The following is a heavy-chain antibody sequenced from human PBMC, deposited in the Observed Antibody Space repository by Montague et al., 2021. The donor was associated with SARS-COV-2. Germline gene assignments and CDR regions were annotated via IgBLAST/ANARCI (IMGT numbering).Heavy chain of an antibody. CDR1: GGSISSRSYY. CDR2: IYYSGST. CDR3: ARVGRQQLVRLSGMDV. Sequence: SETLSLTCTASGGSISSRSYYWGWIRQPPEKGLEWIGSIYYSGSTYYNPSLKSRVTISVDTSKNQFSLKLSSVTAADTAVYYCARVGRQQLVRLSGMDVWGQGTLVTVSS. D-gene: IGHD6-13*01. J-gene: IGHJ6*02. V-gene: IGHV4-39*07.